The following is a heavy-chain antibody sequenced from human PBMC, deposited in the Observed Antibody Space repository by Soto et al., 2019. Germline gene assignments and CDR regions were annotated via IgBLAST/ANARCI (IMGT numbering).Heavy chain of an antibody. CDR1: GFTFSSYW. CDR3: ARVGHPGYSSNNPYSTCYGLDV. D-gene: IGHD6-13*01. CDR2: IKQDGSEK. V-gene: IGHV3-7*01. Sequence: PGGSLRLSCAASGFTFSSYWMSWVRQAPGKGLEWVANIKQDGSEKYYADSVRGRFTISRDNAKNSLYLQMNSLRAEDTAVYYCARVGHPGYSSNNPYSTCYGLDVWGQGTTVTVSS. J-gene: IGHJ6*02.